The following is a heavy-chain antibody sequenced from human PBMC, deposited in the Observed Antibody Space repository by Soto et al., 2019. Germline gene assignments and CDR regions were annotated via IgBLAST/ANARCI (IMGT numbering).Heavy chain of an antibody. J-gene: IGHJ6*02. CDR3: ATSVGIAPTGEDGMDV. Sequence: SVKVSCKASGGTFRFYGFSWVRQARGQGPELIGGIIPILTTPNYAPKFQDRVTIVADESTTTVYMELSSLRFDDTAVYYCATSVGIAPTGEDGMDVWGQGTSVTVYS. D-gene: IGHD2-8*02. CDR2: IIPILTTP. V-gene: IGHV1-69*13. CDR1: GGTFRFYG.